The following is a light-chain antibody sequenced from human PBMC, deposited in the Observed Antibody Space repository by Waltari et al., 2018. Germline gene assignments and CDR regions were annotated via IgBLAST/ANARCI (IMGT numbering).Light chain of an antibody. V-gene: IGLV3-19*01. Sequence: SSELTQDPAVSVALGQTVSITCQGDSLRTYSVRAYQQKPGQAAVLVFYGKNNRPSGIPDRFSDSSSGNTASLIITGTQAEDEAVYYCNSRDTIGDHVVFGGGTKLTVL. CDR2: GKN. CDR3: NSRDTIGDHVV. J-gene: IGLJ2*01. CDR1: SLRTYS.